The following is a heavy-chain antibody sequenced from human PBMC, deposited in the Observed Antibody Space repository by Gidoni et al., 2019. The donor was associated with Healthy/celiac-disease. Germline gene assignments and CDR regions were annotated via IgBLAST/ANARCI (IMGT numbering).Heavy chain of an antibody. CDR1: GGSISSGSYY. CDR3: ARERTGAYCGGDCYLALDY. CDR2: IYTSGST. J-gene: IGHJ4*02. D-gene: IGHD2-21*02. Sequence: QVQLQESGPGLVKPSQTLSLTCTVSGGSISSGSYYWSWIRQPAGKGLEWIGRIYTSGSTNYNPSLKCRVTISVDTSKNQFSLKLSSVTAADTAVYYCARERTGAYCGGDCYLALDYWGQGTLVTVSS. V-gene: IGHV4-61*02.